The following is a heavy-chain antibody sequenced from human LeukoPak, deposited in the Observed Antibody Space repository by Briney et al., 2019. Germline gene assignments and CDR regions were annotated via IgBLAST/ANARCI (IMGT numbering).Heavy chain of an antibody. V-gene: IGHV3-23*01. J-gene: IGHJ4*02. CDR1: VFTFSSYA. D-gene: IGHD1-26*01. Sequence: GGSLRLSCAASVFTFSSYAMSWVRQAPGKGLEWVSAISGSGDSTYYADSVKGRFTVSRDNSKNTLSLQMNSLRVEDTAVYYCAKTRSFWAPFDYWGQGSLVTVSS. CDR3: AKTRSFWAPFDY. CDR2: ISGSGDST.